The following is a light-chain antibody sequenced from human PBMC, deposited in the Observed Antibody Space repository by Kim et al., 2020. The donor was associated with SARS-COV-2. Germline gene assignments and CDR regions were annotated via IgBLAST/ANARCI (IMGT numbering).Light chain of an antibody. CDR1: QSITAY. Sequence: DIQMTQSPSSLSASVGDRVTITCRASQSITAYLNWYQQRPGKAPKLLIYAASTLQSGVPSRFTGSGSGTDFTLTISSLQSEDFATYYSQQNYPFGGGTKVDSK. CDR2: AAS. V-gene: IGKV1-39*01. J-gene: IGKJ4*01. CDR3: QQNYP.